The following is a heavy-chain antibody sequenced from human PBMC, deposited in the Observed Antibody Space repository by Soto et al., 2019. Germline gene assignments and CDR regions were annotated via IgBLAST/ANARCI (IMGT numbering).Heavy chain of an antibody. CDR3: ARSSGGNFGIIIEGSNWFDP. V-gene: IGHV1-46*01. D-gene: IGHD3-3*01. Sequence: QVRLVQSGAEVRRPGASVKVSCKAPGDTFTSYYLNWVRQAPGQGLEWMGVINPHGGSTKYAQKFQGIVSLTTDTSRSTVYMELRSLRSDDTAIYYCARSSGGNFGIIIEGSNWFDPWGQGTLVTVSS. J-gene: IGHJ5*02. CDR2: INPHGGST. CDR1: GDTFTSYY.